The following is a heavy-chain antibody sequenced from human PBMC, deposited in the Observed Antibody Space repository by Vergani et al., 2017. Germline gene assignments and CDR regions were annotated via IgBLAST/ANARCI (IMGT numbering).Heavy chain of an antibody. D-gene: IGHD3-10*01. V-gene: IGHV3-30*02. Sequence: QVQLVESGGGVVQPGGSLRLSCAASGFTFSSYGMHWVRQAPGKGLEWVAFIRYDGSNKYYADSVKGRFTISRDNSKNTLYLQMNSLRAEDTAVYYCAKAYGWFGESILDYWGQGTLVTVSS. CDR1: GFTFSSYG. J-gene: IGHJ4*02. CDR3: AKAYGWFGESILDY. CDR2: IRYDGSNK.